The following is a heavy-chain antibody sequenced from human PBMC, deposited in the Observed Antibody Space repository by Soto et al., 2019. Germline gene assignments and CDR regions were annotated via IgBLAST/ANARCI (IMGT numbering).Heavy chain of an antibody. Sequence: PGGSLRLSCAASGFTFSSYGMHWVRQAPGKGLEWVAVISYDGSNKYYADSVKGRFTISRDNSKNTLYLQMNSLRAEDTAVYYYAKDAPPRRYYDSSGYYTKDYWGQGTLVTVSS. CDR2: ISYDGSNK. D-gene: IGHD3-22*01. CDR1: GFTFSSYG. V-gene: IGHV3-30*18. CDR3: AKDAPPRRYYDSSGYYTKDY. J-gene: IGHJ4*02.